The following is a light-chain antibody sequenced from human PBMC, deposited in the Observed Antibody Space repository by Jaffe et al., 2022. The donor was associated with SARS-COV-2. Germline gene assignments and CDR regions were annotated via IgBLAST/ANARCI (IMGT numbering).Light chain of an antibody. CDR2: GPS. V-gene: IGKV3-15*01. CDR3: QHYYNRPPWT. Sequence: EIVMTQSPATLSVSPGERATLSCRASQSISTNLAWYQQKPGQAPRLLISGPSTRATGVPARFSVSGSGTEFTLTISSLQSEDFAVYYCQHYYNRPPWTFGQGTKVEIK. CDR1: QSISTN. J-gene: IGKJ1*01.